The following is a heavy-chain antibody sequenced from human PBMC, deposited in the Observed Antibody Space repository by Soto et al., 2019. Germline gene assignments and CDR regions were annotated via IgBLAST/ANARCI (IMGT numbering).Heavy chain of an antibody. Sequence: GGPMRLSCAATGFAFSNYAMPWVRQAPGKGLECISAITDGXDNSIYAGSVRGRFTMSRDNSKNIVYLQMNRLRVEDTASYFCAKGSLQWCSPRGPCYRLDLWGQGVPVTVSS. CDR3: AKGSLQWCSPRGPCYRLDL. J-gene: IGHJ5*02. CDR1: GFAFSNYA. V-gene: IGHV3-23*01. CDR2: ITDGXDNS. D-gene: IGHD4-4*01.